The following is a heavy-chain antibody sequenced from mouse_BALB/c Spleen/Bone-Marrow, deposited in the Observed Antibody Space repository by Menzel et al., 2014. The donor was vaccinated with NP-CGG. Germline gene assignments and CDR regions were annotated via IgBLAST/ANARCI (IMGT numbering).Heavy chain of an antibody. CDR1: GYTFTDYY. CDR2: IYPGSGNT. V-gene: IGHV1-77*01. Sequence: QVQLQQSGAELARPGASVKLSCKASGYTFTDYYINWVKQSTGQGLEWIGEIYPGSGNTYYNEKFKGKATLTADKSSSTAYMQLSSLTSEDSAVYFCARSRGYAWFAYWGQGTLVTVSA. J-gene: IGHJ3*01. CDR3: ARSRGYAWFAY. D-gene: IGHD2-2*01.